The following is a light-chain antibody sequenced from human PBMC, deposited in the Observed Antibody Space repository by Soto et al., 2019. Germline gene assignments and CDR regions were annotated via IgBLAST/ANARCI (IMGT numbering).Light chain of an antibody. CDR3: QQYGSPPLYT. CDR1: QSVRSTY. V-gene: IGKV3-20*01. J-gene: IGKJ2*01. Sequence: EVVLTQSPGTLSLSPGERAALSCRASQSVRSTYLAWYQQKPGQAPRLLIYGASSRATGIPDRFSGSGSGTDFTLTISRLEPEDFAVYYCQQYGSPPLYTFGQGTKLEI. CDR2: GAS.